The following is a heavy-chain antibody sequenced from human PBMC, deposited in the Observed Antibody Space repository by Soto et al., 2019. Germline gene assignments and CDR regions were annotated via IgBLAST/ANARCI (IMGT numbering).Heavy chain of an antibody. CDR1: GYSISSGHY. J-gene: IGHJ3*02. V-gene: IGHV4-38-2*01. Sequence: SETLSLTCAVSGYSISSGHYWGWIRQPPGKGLEWIGSIYHSGSTYYNPSLKSRVTISVDTSKNQFSLKLSSVTAADTAVYYCARGGYCSGGSCYPGIDAFDIWGQGTMVTVSS. CDR2: IYHSGST. D-gene: IGHD2-15*01. CDR3: ARGGYCSGGSCYPGIDAFDI.